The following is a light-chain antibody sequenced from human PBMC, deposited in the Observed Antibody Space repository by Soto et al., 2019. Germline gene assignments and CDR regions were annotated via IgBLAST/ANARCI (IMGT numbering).Light chain of an antibody. CDR1: QRVRSY. CDR3: QQSRNWTPT. CDR2: DAS. V-gene: IGKV3-11*01. Sequence: EIVLTQSPATLSLSPGERAPLSCSASQRVRSYLAWYQRKAGQAPRLLIYDASKRATGIPARISGRGPGTEFTLTIPTLAPEDFAVYYCQQSRNWTPTLGGGATVAIK. J-gene: IGKJ4*01.